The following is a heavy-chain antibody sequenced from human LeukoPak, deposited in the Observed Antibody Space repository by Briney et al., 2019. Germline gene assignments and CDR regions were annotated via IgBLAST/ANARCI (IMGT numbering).Heavy chain of an antibody. J-gene: IGHJ4*02. Sequence: PSETLSLTCTVSGGSISSYYWSWIRQPPGKGLEWIGYIYYSGSTNYNPSLKSRVTISVDTSKNQFSLKLSSVTAADTAVYYCARMWRFPYFDYWGQGTLVTVSS. CDR2: IYYSGST. V-gene: IGHV4-59*01. CDR3: ARMWRFPYFDY. D-gene: IGHD2-21*01. CDR1: GGSISSYY.